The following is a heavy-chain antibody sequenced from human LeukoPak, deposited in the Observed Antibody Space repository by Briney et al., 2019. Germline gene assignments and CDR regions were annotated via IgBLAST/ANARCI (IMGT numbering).Heavy chain of an antibody. CDR2: ISPSGSTK. D-gene: IGHD6-19*01. CDR3: TELAVASADS. Sequence: GGSLRLSCAASGFSFSNYEMNWVRQAPGKGLEWVSNISPSGSTKYYADSVKGLFTVSRDNAKNSLYLQMNSLRAGDTGVYYCTELAVASADSWGQGTLVTVSS. CDR1: GFSFSNYE. J-gene: IGHJ4*02. V-gene: IGHV3-48*03.